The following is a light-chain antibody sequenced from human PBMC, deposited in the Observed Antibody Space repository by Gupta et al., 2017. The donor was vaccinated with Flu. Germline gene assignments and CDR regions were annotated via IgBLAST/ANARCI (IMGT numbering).Light chain of an antibody. V-gene: IGLV1-47*01. CDR2: RNN. CDR1: SSNIGSNY. Sequence: QSVLTQPPSASGTPGQRVTISCSGSSSNIGSNYVYWYQQLPGTAPKLLIYRNNQRPSGVPDRFSGSKSGTSASLAISGLRSEDEADYYCAAWDDRLSALFGEGTKLTVL. J-gene: IGLJ2*01. CDR3: AAWDDRLSAL.